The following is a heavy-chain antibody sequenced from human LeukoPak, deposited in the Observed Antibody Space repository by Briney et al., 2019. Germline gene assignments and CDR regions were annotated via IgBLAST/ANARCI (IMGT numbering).Heavy chain of an antibody. CDR1: GYTFTGYY. J-gene: IGHJ4*02. CDR3: ARVGPTAAGTNYFDY. V-gene: IGHV1-2*02. Sequence: ASVKVSCKASGYTFTGYYMHWGRQAPGQGLEWMGWINPNSGGTNYAQKFQGRVTMTRDTSLSTAYMELSRLRSDDTAVYYCARVGPTAAGTNYFDYWGQGTLVTVSS. CDR2: INPNSGGT. D-gene: IGHD6-13*01.